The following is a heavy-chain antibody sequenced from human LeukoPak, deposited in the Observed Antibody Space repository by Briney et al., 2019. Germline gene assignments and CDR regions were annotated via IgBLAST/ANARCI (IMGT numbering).Heavy chain of an antibody. V-gene: IGHV3-30-3*01. Sequence: SGGSLRLSCAASGFTFSTYAIHWVRQAPGKGLEWVAVISYDGSNKYYADSVKGRFTISRDSSKNTLYLQMNSLRAEDTAVYYCARESNYYDSSGYYPYYFDYWGQGTLVTVSS. CDR1: GFTFSTYA. J-gene: IGHJ4*02. D-gene: IGHD3-22*01. CDR3: ARESNYYDSSGYYPYYFDY. CDR2: ISYDGSNK.